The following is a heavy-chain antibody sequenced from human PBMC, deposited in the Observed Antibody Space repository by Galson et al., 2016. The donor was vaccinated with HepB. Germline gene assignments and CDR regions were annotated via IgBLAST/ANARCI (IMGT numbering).Heavy chain of an antibody. CDR2: LSFNGTNK. V-gene: IGHV3-30*14. Sequence: SLRLSCAASGFTFSRHAMHWVRQAPGKGLQWVSVLSFNGTNKYYADSVKGRFTISRDNSKNTLYLQMTSLRAEDTAVYYSARDRGYGGNSWNPPVLTNGGQGTLVTVSS. CDR3: ARDRGYGGNSWNPPVLTN. CDR1: GFTFSRHA. J-gene: IGHJ4*02. D-gene: IGHD4-23*01.